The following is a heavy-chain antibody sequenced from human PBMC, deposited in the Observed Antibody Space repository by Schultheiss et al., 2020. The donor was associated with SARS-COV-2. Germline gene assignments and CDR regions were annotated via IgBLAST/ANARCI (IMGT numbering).Heavy chain of an antibody. D-gene: IGHD3-16*01. V-gene: IGHV1-69*05. Sequence: SVKVSCKASGGTFSSYAISWVRQAPGQGLEWMGGIIPIFGTANYAQKFQERVTITRDMSTSTAYMELSSLRSEDTAVYYCAAADGGYYYYGMDVWGQGTTVTVSS. J-gene: IGHJ6*02. CDR1: GGTFSSYA. CDR2: IIPIFGTA. CDR3: AAADGGYYYYGMDV.